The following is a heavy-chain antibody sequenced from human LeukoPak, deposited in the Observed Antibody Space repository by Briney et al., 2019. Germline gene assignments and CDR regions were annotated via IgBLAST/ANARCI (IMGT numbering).Heavy chain of an antibody. CDR1: GYTFTNYG. CDR2: INAYGDDT. J-gene: IGHJ5*02. CDR3: ARDWDGRHNWFDP. D-gene: IGHD1-26*01. Sequence: ASAKVSCKASGYTFTNYGISWGPQAPGQGLEWGGWINAYGDDTNYGQKFQDRVTMTTDRSTSTAYMELRSLRSDDTAVYYCARDWDGRHNWFDPWGQGTLVTVSS. V-gene: IGHV1-18*01.